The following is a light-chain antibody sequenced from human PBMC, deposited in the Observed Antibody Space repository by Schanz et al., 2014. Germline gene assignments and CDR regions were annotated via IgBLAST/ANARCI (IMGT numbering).Light chain of an antibody. CDR2: DVT. V-gene: IGLV2-14*03. CDR3: CSYSDSGTWV. Sequence: QSALTQPPSASGAPGQSITISCTGTSSDVGNYNYVSWYRHHPGKAPKLIIFDVTSRPSGVSNRFSGSKSGNTASLTISGLQAEDESDYHCCSYSDSGTWVFGGGTKLTVL. CDR1: SSDVGNYNY. J-gene: IGLJ3*02.